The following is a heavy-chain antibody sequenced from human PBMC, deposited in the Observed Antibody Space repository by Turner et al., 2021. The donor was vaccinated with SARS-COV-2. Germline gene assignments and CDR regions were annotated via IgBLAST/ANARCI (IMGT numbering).Heavy chain of an antibody. J-gene: IGHJ3*02. V-gene: IGHV4-59*08. CDR1: GGSIRSYF. Sequence: QVQLQESGPGLVKPSETLSLTCTVSGGSIRSYFWSWIRQPQGKGLEWIGYIYYSGSTNYNPSLKSRVTISVDTSKNQFSLKLSSVTAADTAVYFCARHQWLRGAFDIWGQGTMVTVSS. CDR2: IYYSGST. CDR3: ARHQWLRGAFDI. D-gene: IGHD5-12*01.